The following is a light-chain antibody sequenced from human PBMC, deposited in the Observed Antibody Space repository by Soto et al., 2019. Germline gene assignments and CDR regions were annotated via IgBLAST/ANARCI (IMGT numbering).Light chain of an antibody. J-gene: IGLJ1*01. V-gene: IGLV2-14*01. CDR1: SSDVGGYNY. CDR3: SSYTSSSTQV. Sequence: QSVMPQPDSVSGSPGQSITISCTGTSSDVGGYNYVSWYQQHPGKAPKFIIFEVSNRPSGVSNRFSGSKSGNTASLTISGLQAEDEADYYCSSYTSSSTQVFGTGTKVTAL. CDR2: EVS.